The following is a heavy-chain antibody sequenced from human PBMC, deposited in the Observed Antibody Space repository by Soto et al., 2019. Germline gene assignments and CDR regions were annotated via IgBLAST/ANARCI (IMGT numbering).Heavy chain of an antibody. D-gene: IGHD1-1*01. V-gene: IGHV1-18*01. CDR2: ISAHSGNT. CDR1: GYAFTTYG. J-gene: IGHJ4*02. Sequence: QVHLVQSGAEVKKPGASVKVSCKGSGYAFTTYGITWVRQAPGQGLEWMGWISAHSGNTNYAQKLQGRVTVTRDTSASTAYMELRGLRTDDTAVYYCAGGRYGDYWGQGALVTVSS. CDR3: AGGRYGDY.